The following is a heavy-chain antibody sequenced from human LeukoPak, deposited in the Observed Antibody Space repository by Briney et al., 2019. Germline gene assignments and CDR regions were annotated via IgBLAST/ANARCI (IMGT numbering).Heavy chain of an antibody. J-gene: IGHJ4*02. Sequence: SETLSLTCTVSGGSISSGGYYWSWIRQHPGKGLEWIGYIYYSGSTYYNPSLKSRVTISVDTSKNQFSLKLSSVTAADTAVYYCARASPWSGYYTDWGQGTLVTVSS. V-gene: IGHV4-31*03. D-gene: IGHD3-3*01. CDR3: ARASPWSGYYTD. CDR1: GGSISSGGYY. CDR2: IYYSGST.